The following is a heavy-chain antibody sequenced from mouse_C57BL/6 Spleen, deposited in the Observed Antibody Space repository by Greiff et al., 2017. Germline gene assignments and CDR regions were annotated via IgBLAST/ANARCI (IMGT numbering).Heavy chain of an antibody. CDR1: GYTFTSYW. V-gene: IGHV1-55*01. CDR3: ARIITTVYAMDY. Sequence: QVQLQQPGAELVKPGASVKMSCKASGYTFTSYWITWVKQRPGQGLEWIGDIYPGSGSTNYNEKFKSKATLTVDTSSSTAYMQLSSLTAEDSAVYYCARIITTVYAMDYWGQGTSVTVSS. CDR2: IYPGSGST. D-gene: IGHD1-2*01. J-gene: IGHJ4*01.